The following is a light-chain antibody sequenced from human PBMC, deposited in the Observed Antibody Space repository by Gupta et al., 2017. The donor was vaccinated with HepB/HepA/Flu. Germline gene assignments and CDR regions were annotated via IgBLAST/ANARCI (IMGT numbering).Light chain of an antibody. Sequence: SYELTHPPSVSVSPGQPAKTTCSGDTLPKQYAYWYPQKPGQAPVVIIYKDTERPSGIPERFSGSSSGTTVTLTICGVQAEDEGAYHCQSADSSGTWVFGGGTKLTVL. CDR3: QSADSSGTWV. V-gene: IGLV3-25*03. J-gene: IGLJ3*02. CDR2: KDT. CDR1: TLPKQY.